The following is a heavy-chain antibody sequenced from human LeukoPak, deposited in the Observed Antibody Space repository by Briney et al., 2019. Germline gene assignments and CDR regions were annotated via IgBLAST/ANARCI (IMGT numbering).Heavy chain of an antibody. D-gene: IGHD3-16*01. CDR3: ARSHDYGWLMIDY. V-gene: IGHV4-59*01. CDR2: IYYSGST. J-gene: IGHJ4*02. Sequence: SETLSLTCTVSGGSISSYYWSWTRQPPGKGLEWIGYIYYSGSTNYNPSPKSRVTISVDTSKNQFSLKLSSVTAADTAVYYCARSHDYGWLMIDYWGQGTLVTVSS. CDR1: GGSISSYY.